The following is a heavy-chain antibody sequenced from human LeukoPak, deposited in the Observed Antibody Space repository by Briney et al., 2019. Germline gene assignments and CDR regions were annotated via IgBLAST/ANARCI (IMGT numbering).Heavy chain of an antibody. Sequence: SQTLSLTCAISGDSVSSNSAAWHWIRQSPSRGLEWLGRTYYRSKWYNDYAVSVKSRITINPDTSKNQISLQLNSVTPEDTAVYYCARDQALCYYGSGTVLYYFDYWGQGTLVTVSS. CDR1: GDSVSSNSAA. CDR2: TYYRSKWYN. CDR3: ARDQALCYYGSGTVLYYFDY. D-gene: IGHD3-10*01. J-gene: IGHJ4*02. V-gene: IGHV6-1*01.